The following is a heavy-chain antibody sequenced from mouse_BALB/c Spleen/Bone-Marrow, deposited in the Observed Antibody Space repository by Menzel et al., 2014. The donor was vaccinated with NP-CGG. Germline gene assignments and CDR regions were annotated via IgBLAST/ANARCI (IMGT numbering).Heavy chain of an antibody. D-gene: IGHD3-2*02. V-gene: IGHV14-3*02. CDR3: AREATYAMDY. J-gene: IGHJ4*01. CDR1: GFNIKDTY. Sequence: EVKLVESGAELVKPGASVKLSCTASGFNIKDTYMHWVKQRPEQGLEWIGRIDPANGNTKSDPKFQGKATITADTSSNTANLQLSSLTSEDTAVDYCAREATYAMDYWGQGTSVTASS. CDR2: IDPANGNT.